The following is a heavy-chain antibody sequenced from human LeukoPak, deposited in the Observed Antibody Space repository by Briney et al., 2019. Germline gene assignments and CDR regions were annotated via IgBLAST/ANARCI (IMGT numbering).Heavy chain of an antibody. Sequence: PSQTLSLTCTVSGGSISSGSYYWGWLPQPAGKGLEWIGRIYTSGSTNYNPSLKSRVTITVDTSKNQFSLKLSSVTAADTAVYYCARADIVVVPAAIRAYYYYYMDVWGKGTTVTVSS. CDR2: IYTSGST. J-gene: IGHJ6*03. CDR1: GGSISSGSYY. V-gene: IGHV4-61*02. CDR3: ARADIVVVPAAIRAYYYYYMDV. D-gene: IGHD2-2*02.